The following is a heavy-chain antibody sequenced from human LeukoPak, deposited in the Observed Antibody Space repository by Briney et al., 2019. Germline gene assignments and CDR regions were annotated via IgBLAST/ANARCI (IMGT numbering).Heavy chain of an antibody. CDR2: ISSSSYI. CDR1: GFTFSSYS. V-gene: IGHV3-21*01. D-gene: IGHD3-22*01. CDR3: ASPYYDSSALRDIGY. J-gene: IGHJ4*02. Sequence: GGSLRLSCAASGFTFSSYSMNWVRQAPGKGLEWVSSISSSSYIYYADSVKGRFTISRDNAKNSLYLQMNSLRAEDTAAYYCASPYYDSSALRDIGYWGQGTLVTVSS.